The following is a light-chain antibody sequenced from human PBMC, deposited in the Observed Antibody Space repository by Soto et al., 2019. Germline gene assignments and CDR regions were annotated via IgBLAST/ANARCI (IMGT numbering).Light chain of an antibody. V-gene: IGKV4-1*01. CDR2: WAS. J-gene: IGKJ1*01. Sequence: DIVMTQSPHSLAVSLGERATINCKSSQTDLANSNNKNYLAWYQQKPGHPPKLLIYWASTRESGVPDRFSGSGSGTDFTLTISTLQAEDVAVYYCQQYFNSPWTFGQGTKVDIK. CDR1: QTDLANSNNKNY. CDR3: QQYFNSPWT.